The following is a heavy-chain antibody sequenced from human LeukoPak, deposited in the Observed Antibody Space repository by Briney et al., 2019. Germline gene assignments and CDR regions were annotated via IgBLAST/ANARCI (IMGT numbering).Heavy chain of an antibody. V-gene: IGHV4-59*01. J-gene: IGHJ4*02. Sequence: PSETLSLTCTVSGGSISSYYWSWIRQPPGKGLEWIGYIYYSGSTNYNPSLKSRVTISVDTSRNQFSLKLSSVTAADTAVYYCARKDAGPSSFDYWGQGSLVTVSS. CDR2: IYYSGST. CDR1: GGSISSYY. CDR3: ARKDAGPSSFDY.